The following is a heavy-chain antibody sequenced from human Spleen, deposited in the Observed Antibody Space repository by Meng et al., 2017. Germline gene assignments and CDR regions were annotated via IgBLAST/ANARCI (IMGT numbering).Heavy chain of an antibody. Sequence: QVHLLQSGPEVKKPGASVRVSCQASAYAFDSYGISWVRQAPGQGLEWMGTINCYTSGTAYARKFQGRITLTRDTSTTTVYMDLGSLGSDDTAFYYCAREKSPGHFDYFGQGILVTVSS. CDR2: INCYTSGT. CDR3: AREKSPGHFDY. J-gene: IGHJ4*02. V-gene: IGHV1-18*01. CDR1: AYAFDSYG.